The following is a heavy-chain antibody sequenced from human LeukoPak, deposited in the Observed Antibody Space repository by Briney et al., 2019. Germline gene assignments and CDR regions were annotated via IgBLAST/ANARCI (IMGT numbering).Heavy chain of an antibody. Sequence: KPSETLSLTCAVYGGSFSGYYWSWIRQPPGKGLEWIGYICYSGSTNYNPSLKSRVTISVDTSKNQFSLKLSSVTAADTAVYYCARHKDRNYYGSGSYSPNFDYWGQGTLVTVSS. CDR2: ICYSGST. V-gene: IGHV4-59*08. D-gene: IGHD3-10*01. CDR1: GGSFSGYY. CDR3: ARHKDRNYYGSGSYSPNFDY. J-gene: IGHJ4*02.